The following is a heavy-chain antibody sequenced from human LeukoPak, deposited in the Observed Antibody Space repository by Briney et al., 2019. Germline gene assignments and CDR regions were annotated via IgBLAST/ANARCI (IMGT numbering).Heavy chain of an antibody. D-gene: IGHD3-22*01. J-gene: IGHJ1*01. Sequence: PGGSLRLSCAASGFTFSSYAMHWARQAPGKGLEWVAVISYDGSNKYYADSVKGRFTISRDNSKNTLYLQMNSLRAEDTAVYYCARGRYYYDSSGYLQHWGQGTLVTVSS. CDR3: ARGRYYYDSSGYLQH. CDR1: GFTFSSYA. V-gene: IGHV3-30*04. CDR2: ISYDGSNK.